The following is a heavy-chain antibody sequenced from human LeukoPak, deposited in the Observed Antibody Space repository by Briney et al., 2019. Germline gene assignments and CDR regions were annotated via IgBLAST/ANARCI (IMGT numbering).Heavy chain of an antibody. J-gene: IGHJ4*02. CDR3: ARAACTSCYTFDY. CDR1: GYTFTSYD. D-gene: IGHD2-2*01. V-gene: IGHV1-8*01. CDR2: MNPNSGNT. Sequence: ASVKVSCKASGYTFTSYDINWVRQATGQGLEWMGWMNPNSGNTGYAQKFQGRVTMTRNTSISTAYMELGSLRSEDTAVYYCARAACTSCYTFDYWGQGTLVTVSS.